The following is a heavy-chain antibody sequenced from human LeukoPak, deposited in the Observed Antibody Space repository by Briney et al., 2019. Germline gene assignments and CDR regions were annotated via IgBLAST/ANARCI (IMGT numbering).Heavy chain of an antibody. CDR2: INSDGSST. Sequence: GGSLRLSCAASGFTFSSYWMHWVRQAPGKGLVWVSRINSDGSSTSYADSVKGRFTISRDNAKNTLYLQMNSLRAEDTAVYYCGRDRSSWGYYYYYGMDVWGQGTTVTVSS. D-gene: IGHD6-13*01. J-gene: IGHJ6*02. CDR1: GFTFSSYW. V-gene: IGHV3-74*01. CDR3: GRDRSSWGYYYYYGMDV.